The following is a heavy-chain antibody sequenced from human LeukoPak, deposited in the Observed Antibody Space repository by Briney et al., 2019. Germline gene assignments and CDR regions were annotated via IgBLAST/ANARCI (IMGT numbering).Heavy chain of an antibody. V-gene: IGHV4-59*01. CDR3: ARGGYYGSGNDFRFDP. CDR1: GGSISPYY. J-gene: IGHJ5*02. D-gene: IGHD3-10*01. Sequence: SETLSLTCTVSGGSISPYYWSFIRQPPGKGLEWIGYIYYSGSTNYNPSLKSRVTISVDTSKNQFSLKLSSVTPADTAVYYCARGGYYGSGNDFRFDPWGQGTLVTVSS. CDR2: IYYSGST.